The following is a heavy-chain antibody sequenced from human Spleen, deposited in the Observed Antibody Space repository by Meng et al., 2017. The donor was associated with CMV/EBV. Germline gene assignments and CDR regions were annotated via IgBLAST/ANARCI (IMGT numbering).Heavy chain of an antibody. CDR1: GYSFTTHG. D-gene: IGHD6-19*01. CDR2: TSAYNSNT. J-gene: IGHJ4*02. CDR3: AAGYSSGRFDY. Sequence: SCKASGYSFTTHGISWVRQATGQGLGWVGWTSAYNSNTKIAQKLQGRVTMTTDTSTNTAYMGLNFLSSDDPAVYYCAAGYSSGRFDYWGQGTLVTVSS. V-gene: IGHV1-18*04.